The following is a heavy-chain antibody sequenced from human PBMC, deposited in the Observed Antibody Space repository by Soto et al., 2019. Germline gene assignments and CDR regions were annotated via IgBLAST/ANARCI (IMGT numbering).Heavy chain of an antibody. J-gene: IGHJ4*02. CDR3: AKDRRVTMVRGARFDY. D-gene: IGHD3-10*01. Sequence: GGSLRLSCAASGFTFSSYGMHWVRQAPGMGLEWVAVISYDGSNKYYADSVKGRFTISRDNSKNTLYLQMNSLRAEDTAVYYCAKDRRVTMVRGARFDYWGQGTLVTVSS. CDR2: ISYDGSNK. CDR1: GFTFSSYG. V-gene: IGHV3-30*18.